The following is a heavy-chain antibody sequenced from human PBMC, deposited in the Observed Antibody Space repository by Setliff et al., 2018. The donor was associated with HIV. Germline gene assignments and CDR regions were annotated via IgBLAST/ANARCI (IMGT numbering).Heavy chain of an antibody. Sequence: PSETLSLTCAVSGVSISSQYWSWIRQPPGKGLEWLGEINHSGRAKYNPSLKSRVTISIDTYNKQFSLQLSSVTAADTAVYYCATVRVYDFDSSGYPLKWFDPWGQGTLVTVSS. J-gene: IGHJ5*02. CDR1: GVSISSQY. CDR3: ATVRVYDFDSSGYPLKWFDP. V-gene: IGHV4-34*01. CDR2: INHSGRA. D-gene: IGHD3-22*01.